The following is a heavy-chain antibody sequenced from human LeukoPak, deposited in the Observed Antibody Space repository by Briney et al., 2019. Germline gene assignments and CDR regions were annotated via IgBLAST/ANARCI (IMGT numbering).Heavy chain of an antibody. V-gene: IGHV4-34*01. CDR2: INHSGST. CDR1: GGSFSGYY. CDR3: ARGLVVPAAMPEYFDY. J-gene: IGHJ4*02. D-gene: IGHD2-2*01. Sequence: SETLSLTCAVYGGSFSGYYWSWIRRPPGKGLEWIGEINHSGSTNHNPSLKSRVTISVDTSKNQFSLKLSSVTAADTAVYYCARGLVVPAAMPEYFDYWGQGTLVTVSS.